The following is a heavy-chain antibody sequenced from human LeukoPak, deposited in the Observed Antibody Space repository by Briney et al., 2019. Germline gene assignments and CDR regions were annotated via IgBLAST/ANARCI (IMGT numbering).Heavy chain of an antibody. V-gene: IGHV3-23*01. D-gene: IGHD2-15*01. CDR1: GFTFTNYA. CDR2: ISGSGDST. J-gene: IGHJ4*02. Sequence: GGSLRLSCAASGFTFTNYAMTWVRQAPGKGLEWVSAISGSGDSTFYADSVKGRFTISRDNSKNTLYLQMNSLRAEVTAVYYCAKRGSWVDYWGQGTLVTVSS. CDR3: AKRGSWVDY.